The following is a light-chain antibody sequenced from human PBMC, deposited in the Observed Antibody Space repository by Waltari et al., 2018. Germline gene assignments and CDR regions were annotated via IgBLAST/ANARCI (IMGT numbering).Light chain of an antibody. CDR1: GSNIHTF. V-gene: IGKV4-1*01. CDR2: WAS. Sequence: DIVMTQSPDSMAVSRGGRAPINCKTSGSNIHTFLAWYQQTPRQPPKLLIYWASTRGSGVPDRVSGSGSGTDFTLTIGSLQAEDVAVYYCQQYRSSPPTFGQGTKLEIK. CDR3: QQYRSSPPT. J-gene: IGKJ2*01.